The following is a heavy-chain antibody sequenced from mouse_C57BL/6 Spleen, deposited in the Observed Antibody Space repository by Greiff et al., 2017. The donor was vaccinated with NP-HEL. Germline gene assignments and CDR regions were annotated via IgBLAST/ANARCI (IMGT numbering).Heavy chain of an antibody. Sequence: VQLQESGAELVKPGASVKISCKASGYAFSSYWMNWVKQRPGKGLEWIGQIYPGDGDTNYNGKFKGKATLTADKSSSTAYMQLSSLTSEDSAVYFCARDDYDYDDAWFAYWGQGTLVTVSA. V-gene: IGHV1-80*01. CDR3: ARDDYDYDDAWFAY. CDR1: GYAFSSYW. J-gene: IGHJ3*01. CDR2: IYPGDGDT. D-gene: IGHD2-4*01.